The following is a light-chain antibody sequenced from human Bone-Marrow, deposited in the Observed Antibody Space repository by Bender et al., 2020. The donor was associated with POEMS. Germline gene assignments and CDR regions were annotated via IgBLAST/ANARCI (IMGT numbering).Light chain of an antibody. CDR3: AAWEDSLNGWV. CDR1: SSSVGNNY. V-gene: IGLV1-47*01. Sequence: QSVLTQPPSASGSPGQRVTISCSGSSSSVGNNYVYWYHRLPGAAPKLLIYKNDQRPSGVPDRFSGSKSGTSASLAISGLQSEDEADYYCAAWEDSLNGWVFGGGTKLTVL. CDR2: KND. J-gene: IGLJ3*02.